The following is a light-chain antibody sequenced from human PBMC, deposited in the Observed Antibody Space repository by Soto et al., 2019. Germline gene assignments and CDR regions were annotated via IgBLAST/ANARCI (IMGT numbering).Light chain of an antibody. Sequence: EIVLSQSPATLCWSPGERATLSCRASQSVSSYLAWYQQKPGQAPRLLIYGASRRATGIPDRFSGRESGTDFTLTITTLEPEDSAVSFCQQYASSPYTFGQGTKVDI. CDR1: QSVSSY. J-gene: IGKJ2*01. CDR2: GAS. V-gene: IGKV3-20*01. CDR3: QQYASSPYT.